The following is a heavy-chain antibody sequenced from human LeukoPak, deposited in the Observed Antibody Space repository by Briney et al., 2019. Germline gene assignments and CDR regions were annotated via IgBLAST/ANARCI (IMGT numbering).Heavy chain of an antibody. J-gene: IGHJ5*02. Sequence: SSETLSLTCSVSGDSITCGAYYWAWLRQPPGKGLEWIGSVYYSGSIKYNPSLKGRVSISRDMSKNQFSLNLNSVNATDTAVYYCARRDYAAWFDPWGQGTLVTVSS. CDR1: GDSITCGAYY. D-gene: IGHD4/OR15-4a*01. V-gene: IGHV4-39*07. CDR3: ARRDYAAWFDP. CDR2: VYYSGSI.